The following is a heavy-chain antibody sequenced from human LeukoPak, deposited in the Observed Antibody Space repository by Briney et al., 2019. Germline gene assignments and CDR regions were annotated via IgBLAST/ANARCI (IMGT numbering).Heavy chain of an antibody. CDR2: IKQDGSEK. D-gene: IGHD2-15*01. CDR1: GFTFSSYW. Sequence: GGSLRLSCAASGFTFSSYWMSWVRQAPGKGLEWVANIKQDGSEKYYVDSVKGRFTISRDNAKNSLYLQMNSLRAEDTALYYCAKDIGPGPYCSGGSCYSVDYGMDVWGQGTTVTVSS. V-gene: IGHV3-7*03. CDR3: AKDIGPGPYCSGGSCYSVDYGMDV. J-gene: IGHJ6*02.